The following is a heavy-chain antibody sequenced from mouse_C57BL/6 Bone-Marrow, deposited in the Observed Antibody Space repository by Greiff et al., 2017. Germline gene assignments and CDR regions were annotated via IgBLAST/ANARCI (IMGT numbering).Heavy chain of an antibody. CDR2: IYPSDSET. D-gene: IGHD1-1*01. Sequence: QVQLQQPGAELVRPGSSVKLSCKASGYTFTSYWMDWVKQRPGQGLEWIGNIYPSDSETHYNHKFKDKATLTVDKSSSTAYLQLSSLTSEDSAVYYGAIWGIPYYYGSSYYFDYWGQGTTLTVSS. CDR3: AIWGIPYYYGSSYYFDY. CDR1: GYTFTSYW. V-gene: IGHV1-61*01. J-gene: IGHJ2*01.